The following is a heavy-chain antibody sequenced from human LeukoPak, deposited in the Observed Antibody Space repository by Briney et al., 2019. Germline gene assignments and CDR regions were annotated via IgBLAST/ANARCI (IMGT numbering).Heavy chain of an antibody. V-gene: IGHV1-58*02. D-gene: IGHD2-15*01. CDR3: AADLCSGGSCYSNY. J-gene: IGHJ4*02. CDR1: GFTFTSSP. CDR2: IAVGSGNT. Sequence: SVKVSCKASGFTFTSSPMQWVRQARGQRLEWIGWIAVGSGNTNYAQKFQERVTITRDMSTGTAYMELSSLRSEDTAVYYCAADLCSGGSCYSNYWGLGTLVTVSS.